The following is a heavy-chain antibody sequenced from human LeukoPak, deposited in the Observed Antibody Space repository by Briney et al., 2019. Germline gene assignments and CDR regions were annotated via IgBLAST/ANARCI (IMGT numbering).Heavy chain of an antibody. D-gene: IGHD2-2*01. CDR3: AAELYCSSTSCYSNWFDP. Sequence: SETLSLTCTVSGGSISGSSYYWGWIRQPPGKGLEWIGSIYYSGSTYYNPSLKSRVTISVDTSKNQFSLKLSSVTAADTAVYYCAAELYCSSTSCYSNWFDPWGQGTLVTVSS. CDR1: GGSISGSSYY. CDR2: IYYSGST. J-gene: IGHJ5*02. V-gene: IGHV4-39*01.